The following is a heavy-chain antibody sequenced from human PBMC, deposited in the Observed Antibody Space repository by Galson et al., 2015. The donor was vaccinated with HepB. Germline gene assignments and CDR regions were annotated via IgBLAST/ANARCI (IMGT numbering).Heavy chain of an antibody. Sequence: SVKVSCKASGYTFTSYDINWVRQATGQGLEWMGWMNPNSGNTGYAQKFQGRVTITEDKSTSTAYMELSSLSSEDTAIYYCSSGGPSGYSGYDVDYWGQGTLVTVSS. D-gene: IGHD5-12*01. CDR2: MNPNSGNT. V-gene: IGHV1-8*01. CDR1: GYTFTSYD. J-gene: IGHJ4*02. CDR3: SSGGPSGYSGYDVDY.